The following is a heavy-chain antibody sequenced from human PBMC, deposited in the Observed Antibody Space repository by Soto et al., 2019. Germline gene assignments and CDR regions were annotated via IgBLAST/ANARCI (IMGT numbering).Heavy chain of an antibody. CDR2: LYYSGNT. D-gene: IGHD3-16*01. J-gene: IGHJ4*02. V-gene: IGHV4-59*01. CDR1: GGSISPFY. Sequence: SETLSLTCTVSGGSISPFYRSWVRQPPGKGLEWIGYLYYSGNTNYNPSLKSRVTISVDASKNQVSLRLTSVTAADTAVYYCARVGGEAVRTSDNWGQGTVDTVSS. CDR3: ARVGGEAVRTSDN.